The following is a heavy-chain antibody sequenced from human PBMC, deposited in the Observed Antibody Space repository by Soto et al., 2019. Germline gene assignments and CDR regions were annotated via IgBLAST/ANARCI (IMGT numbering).Heavy chain of an antibody. CDR3: AKPGGGSSSYYYYYGMDV. J-gene: IGHJ6*02. CDR1: GFTFSNYD. Sequence: GGSLRLSCVASGFTFSNYDMSWVRHAPGKGLEWVSTVDSAGSTYYADSVTGRFTISRDNSRNTLSLQMNSLRAEDTAVYYCAKPGGGSSSYYYYYGMDVWGQGTTVTVS. D-gene: IGHD6-6*01. CDR2: VDSAGST. V-gene: IGHV3-23*01.